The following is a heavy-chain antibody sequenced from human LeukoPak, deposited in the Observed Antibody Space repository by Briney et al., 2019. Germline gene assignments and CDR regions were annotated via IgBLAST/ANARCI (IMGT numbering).Heavy chain of an antibody. V-gene: IGHV3-48*03. Sequence: PGGSLRLSCAASGFTFSSYEMNWVRQAPGKGLEWVSYISSSGSTIYYADSVKGRFTISRDNAKDSLYLQMNSLRAEDTAVYYCARHSSGNWDYWGQGTLVTVSS. CDR3: ARHSSGNWDY. CDR1: GFTFSSYE. D-gene: IGHD6-19*01. J-gene: IGHJ4*02. CDR2: ISSSGSTI.